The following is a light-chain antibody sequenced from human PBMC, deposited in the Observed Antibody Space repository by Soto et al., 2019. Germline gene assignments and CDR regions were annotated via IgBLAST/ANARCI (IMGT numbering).Light chain of an antibody. CDR2: EVT. V-gene: IGLV2-14*01. Sequence: SVLTQPASVSGSPGQSITISCPGTSSDVGAYNYVSWYQHHPGKVPKLLIYEVTNRPSGVSDRFSGSKSGNTASLTISGLQAEDEADYYCSSKRDSSTLFVFGTGTKVTVL. J-gene: IGLJ1*01. CDR1: SSDVGAYNY. CDR3: SSKRDSSTLFV.